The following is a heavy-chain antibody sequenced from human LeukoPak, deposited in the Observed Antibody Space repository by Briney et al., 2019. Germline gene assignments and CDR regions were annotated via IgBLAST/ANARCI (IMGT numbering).Heavy chain of an antibody. CDR2: ISWNSGNI. CDR3: AAGPDFDY. Sequence: GGSLRLSCAASGFTFDDYAMHWVRQAPGKGLEWVSGISWNSGNIGYADSVKGRFTISRDNAKNSLYLQMNSLRAEDTALYYCAAGPDFDYWGQGTLVTVSS. J-gene: IGHJ4*02. D-gene: IGHD1-14*01. V-gene: IGHV3-9*01. CDR1: GFTFDDYA.